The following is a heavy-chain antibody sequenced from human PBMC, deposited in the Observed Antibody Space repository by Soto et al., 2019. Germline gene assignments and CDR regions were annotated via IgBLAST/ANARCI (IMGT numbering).Heavy chain of an antibody. CDR2: IYYSGST. CDR1: GGSVSSGSYY. V-gene: IGHV4-61*01. CDR3: ARSAYGGNSIFDY. Sequence: KASETLSLTCTVSGGSVSSGSYYWSWIRQPPGKGLEWIGYIYYSGSTNYNPSLKSRVTISVDTSKNQFSLKLSSVTAADTAVYYCARSAYGGNSIFDYWGQGTLVTVSS. J-gene: IGHJ4*02. D-gene: IGHD4-17*01.